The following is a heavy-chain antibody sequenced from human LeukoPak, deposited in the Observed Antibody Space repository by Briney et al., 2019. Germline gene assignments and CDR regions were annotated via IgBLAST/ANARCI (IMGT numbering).Heavy chain of an antibody. CDR3: ARHGIVGASRTAYFYYYMDV. D-gene: IGHD1-26*01. CDR2: IYSGGST. Sequence: PGGSLRLSCAASEFSVGSNYMTWVRQAPGKGLEWVSLIYSGGSTYYADSVKGRFTISRDNAKNTLYLQMNSLRAEDTAVYYCARHGIVGASRTAYFYYYMDVWGKGTTVTVSS. V-gene: IGHV3-66*04. J-gene: IGHJ6*03. CDR1: EFSVGSNY.